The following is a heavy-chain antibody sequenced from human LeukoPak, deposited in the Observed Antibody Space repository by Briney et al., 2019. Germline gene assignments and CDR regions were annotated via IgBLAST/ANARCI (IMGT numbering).Heavy chain of an antibody. Sequence: PSETLSLTCTVSAVSISSGNFYWSWIRQSAGKGLEWIAHVYSTGNTKYNPSLKSRVTISADTSKNQISLRLRSVTAADTAMFYCAGDGDAVSAAIAGAFDLWGRGTMVTVSS. J-gene: IGHJ3*01. CDR1: AVSISSGNFY. CDR2: VYSTGNT. D-gene: IGHD2-2*01. V-gene: IGHV4-61*09. CDR3: AGDGDAVSAAIAGAFDL.